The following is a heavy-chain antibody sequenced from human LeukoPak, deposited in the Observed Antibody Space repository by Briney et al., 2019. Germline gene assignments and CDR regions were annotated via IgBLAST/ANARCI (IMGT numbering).Heavy chain of an antibody. Sequence: GGSLRLSCAASGFTFSSYAMSWVRQAPGKGLEGVSAISGSGGSTYYADSVKGRFTISRDNSKNTLYLQMNSLRAEDTAVYYCAKDRVAHHDAFDIWGQGTMVTVSS. CDR3: AKDRVAHHDAFDI. J-gene: IGHJ3*02. CDR1: GFTFSSYA. D-gene: IGHD5/OR15-5a*01. CDR2: ISGSGGST. V-gene: IGHV3-23*01.